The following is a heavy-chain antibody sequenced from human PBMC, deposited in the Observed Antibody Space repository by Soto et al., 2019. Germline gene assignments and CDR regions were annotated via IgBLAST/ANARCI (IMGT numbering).Heavy chain of an antibody. Sequence: PGESLKISCKGSGYSFTSYWIAWVRQMPGKGLEWMGIIYPGDSDTRYSPSFQGQVTISADKSISTAYLQWSSLKASDTAMYYCARLDDDSSGYYPNDAFDIWGQGTMVTVSS. CDR2: IYPGDSDT. CDR1: GYSFTSYW. CDR3: ARLDDDSSGYYPNDAFDI. V-gene: IGHV5-51*01. D-gene: IGHD3-22*01. J-gene: IGHJ3*02.